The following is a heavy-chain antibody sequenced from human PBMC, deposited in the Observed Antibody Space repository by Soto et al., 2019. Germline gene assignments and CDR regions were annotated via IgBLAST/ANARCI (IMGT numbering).Heavy chain of an antibody. CDR2: IYPGDSDT. D-gene: IGHD2-21*02. J-gene: IGHJ6*02. CDR1: GYSFTSYW. V-gene: IGHV5-51*01. CDR3: ARHWDCGCDCYSHYYYGMDV. Sequence: PGESLKISCKGSGYSFTSYWIGWVRQMPGKGLEWMGIIYPGDSDTRYSPSFQGQVTISADKSISTAYLQWSSLKASDTAMYYCARHWDCGCDCYSHYYYGMDVWGQGTTVTVSS.